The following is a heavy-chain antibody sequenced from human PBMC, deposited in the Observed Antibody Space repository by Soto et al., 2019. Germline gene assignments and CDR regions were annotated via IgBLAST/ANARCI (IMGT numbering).Heavy chain of an antibody. CDR3: ARGENCSSTSCYGAGGVGYYYYMDV. CDR2: INHSGST. D-gene: IGHD2-2*01. Sequence: SETLSLTCAVYGGSFSGYYWSWIRQPPGKGLEWIGEINHSGSTNYNPSLKSRVTISVDTSKNQFSLKLSSVTAADTAVYYCARGENCSSTSCYGAGGVGYYYYMDVWGKGTTVTVSS. J-gene: IGHJ6*03. CDR1: GGSFSGYY. V-gene: IGHV4-34*01.